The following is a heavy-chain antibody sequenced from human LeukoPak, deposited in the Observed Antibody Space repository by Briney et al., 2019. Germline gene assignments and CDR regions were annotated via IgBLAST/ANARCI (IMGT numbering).Heavy chain of an antibody. V-gene: IGHV3-21*01. CDR1: GFTFSSYS. Sequence: GESLRLSCAASGFTFSSYSMNWVRQAPGKGLEWVSSISSSSSYIYYADSVKGRFTISRDNAKNSLYLQMNSLRAEDTAVYYCARDQSPIVVVPASPIDHWGQGTLVTVSS. CDR2: ISSSSSYI. J-gene: IGHJ4*02. CDR3: ARDQSPIVVVPASPIDH. D-gene: IGHD2-2*01.